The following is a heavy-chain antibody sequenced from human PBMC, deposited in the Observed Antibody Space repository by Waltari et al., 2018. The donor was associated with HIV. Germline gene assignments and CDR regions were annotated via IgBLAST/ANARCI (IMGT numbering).Heavy chain of an antibody. D-gene: IGHD6-6*01. V-gene: IGHV3-30*18. J-gene: IGHJ4*02. Sequence: QVPLLESGGGVVQPGRSLRLSCACSGFTFSDYGFHWVRQAPGRWLEWVALISYDGRNKYYAESVKGRFTLSRDNAKNTLFLQMNSLRGEDTAVYYCAKEDFEYGSSSHLGYWGQGTLVTVSS. CDR1: GFTFSDYG. CDR3: AKEDFEYGSSSHLGY. CDR2: ISYDGRNK.